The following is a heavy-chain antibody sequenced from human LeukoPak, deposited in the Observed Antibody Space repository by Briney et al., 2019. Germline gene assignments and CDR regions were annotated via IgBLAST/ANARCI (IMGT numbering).Heavy chain of an antibody. CDR3: ARVAMSDSSGYCDY. D-gene: IGHD3-22*01. CDR1: GFTFSSYA. V-gene: IGHV3-33*01. J-gene: IGHJ4*02. CDR2: IWYDGSNE. Sequence: GGSLRLSCAASGFTFSSYAMHWVRQAPGKGLEWVAVIWYDGSNENYADSVRGRFTVSRDNSKNTLYLHMDSVRAEDTAVYYCARVAMSDSSGYCDYWGQGTLVTVSS.